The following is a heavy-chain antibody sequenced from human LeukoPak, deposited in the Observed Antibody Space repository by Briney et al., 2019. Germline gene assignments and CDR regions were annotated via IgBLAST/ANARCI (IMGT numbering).Heavy chain of an antibody. CDR3: AMYDYGDYVGWY. J-gene: IGHJ4*02. CDR2: INHSGST. D-gene: IGHD4-17*01. V-gene: IGHV4-34*01. Sequence: SETLSLTCAVYGGSFSGYYWSWIRQPPGKGLEWIGEINHSGSTNYNPSLKSRVTISVDTSKNQFSLKLSSVTAADTAVYYCAMYDYGDYVGWYWGQGTLVTVSS. CDR1: GGSFSGYY.